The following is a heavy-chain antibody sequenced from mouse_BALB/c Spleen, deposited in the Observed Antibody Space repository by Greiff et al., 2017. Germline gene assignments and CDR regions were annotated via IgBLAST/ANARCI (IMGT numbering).Heavy chain of an antibody. Sequence: EVQLQESGGGLVKLGGSLKLSCAASGFTFSSYYMSWVRQTPEKRLELVAAINSNGGSTYYPDTVKGRFTISRDNAKNTLYLQMSSLKSEDTALYYCARQGDGYYSYWYFDVWGAGTTVTVSS. CDR3: ARQGDGYYSYWYFDV. J-gene: IGHJ1*01. CDR1: GFTFSSYY. D-gene: IGHD2-3*01. V-gene: IGHV5-6-2*01. CDR2: INSNGGST.